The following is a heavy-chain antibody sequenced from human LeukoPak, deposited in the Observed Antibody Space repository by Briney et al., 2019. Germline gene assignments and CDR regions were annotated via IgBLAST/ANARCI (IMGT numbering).Heavy chain of an antibody. CDR2: ISYDGSYK. Sequence: GGSLRLSCAASGFTFSSYGMHWVRQAPGKGLEWAALISYDGSYKYYADSVKGRFTISRDNSKNTLYLQKNSLRAEDTAVYYCAKDHGDSSGYHYMDYWGQGTLVTVSS. CDR1: GFTFSSYG. D-gene: IGHD3-22*01. V-gene: IGHV3-30*18. J-gene: IGHJ4*02. CDR3: AKDHGDSSGYHYMDY.